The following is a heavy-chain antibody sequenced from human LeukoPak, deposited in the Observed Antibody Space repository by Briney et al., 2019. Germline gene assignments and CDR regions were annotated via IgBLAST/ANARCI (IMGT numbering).Heavy chain of an antibody. CDR1: GFTFSDYY. J-gene: IGHJ4*02. CDR3: ARDLRLYYYDSSGLDY. CDR2: ISSSSSYT. Sequence: GGSLRLSCAASGFTFSDYYMSWIRQAPGKGLEWVSYISSSSSYTNYADSVKGRFTISRDNAKNSLYLQMNSLRAEDTAVYYCARDLRLYYYDSSGLDYWGQGALVTVSS. D-gene: IGHD3-22*01. V-gene: IGHV3-11*06.